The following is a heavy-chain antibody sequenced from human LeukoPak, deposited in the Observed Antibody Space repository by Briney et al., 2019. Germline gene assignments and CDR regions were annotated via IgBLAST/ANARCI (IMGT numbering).Heavy chain of an antibody. CDR3: ASSSPQTD. Sequence: SETLSLTCTVSGGSISSGGYYWSWIRQPPGKGLEWIGYIYHSGSTYYNPSLKSRVTISVDRSKNQFSLKLSSVTAADTAVYYCASSSPQTDWGQGTLVTVSS. CDR1: GGSISSGGYY. J-gene: IGHJ4*02. V-gene: IGHV4-30-2*01. CDR2: IYHSGST. D-gene: IGHD6-6*01.